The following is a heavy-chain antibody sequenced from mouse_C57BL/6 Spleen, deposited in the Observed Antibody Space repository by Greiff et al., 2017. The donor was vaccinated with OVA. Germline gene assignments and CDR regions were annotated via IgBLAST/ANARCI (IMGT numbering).Heavy chain of an antibody. Sequence: VQLQQPGAELVKPGASVKLSCKASGYTFTSYWMHWVKQRPGQGLEWIGMIHPNSGSTNYNEKFKSKATLTVDKSSSTAYMQLSSLTSEDSAVYACARRESSYDAMDYWGQGTSVTVSS. CDR2: IHPNSGST. V-gene: IGHV1-64*01. CDR3: ARRESSYDAMDY. J-gene: IGHJ4*01. D-gene: IGHD1-1*01. CDR1: GYTFTSYW.